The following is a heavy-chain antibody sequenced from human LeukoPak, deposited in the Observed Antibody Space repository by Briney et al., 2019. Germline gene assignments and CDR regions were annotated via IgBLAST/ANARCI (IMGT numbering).Heavy chain of an antibody. CDR2: VKEDGTQK. D-gene: IGHD1-1*01. V-gene: IGHV3-7*01. CDR1: GFNFRYYW. J-gene: IGHJ4*02. Sequence: GALRLSCAASGFNFRYYWMAWVRQASGKGLEWVAHVKEDGTQKYCVDSVKGRFTISKDDATNSLYLYMNSLRGEDTAVYFCVRGGWELDFWGQGTLVTVSS. CDR3: VRGGWELDF.